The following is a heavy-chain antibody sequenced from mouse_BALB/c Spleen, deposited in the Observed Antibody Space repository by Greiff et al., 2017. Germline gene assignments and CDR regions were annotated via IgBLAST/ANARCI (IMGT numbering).Heavy chain of an antibody. V-gene: IGHV5-4*02. J-gene: IGHJ4*01. CDR2: ISDGGSYT. CDR1: GFTFSDYY. Sequence: EVMLVESGGGLVKPGGSLKLSCAASGFTFSDYYMYWVRQTPEKRLAWVATISDGGSYTYYPDSVKGRFTISRDNAKNNLYLQMSSLKSEDTAMYYCARDRYGNYVMDYWGQGTSVTVSS. D-gene: IGHD2-10*02. CDR3: ARDRYGNYVMDY.